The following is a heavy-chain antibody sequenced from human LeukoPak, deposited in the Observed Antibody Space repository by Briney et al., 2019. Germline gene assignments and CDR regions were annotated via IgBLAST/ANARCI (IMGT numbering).Heavy chain of an antibody. Sequence: GGSLRLSYAASGFIFSDYYMSWIRQAPGKGLEWVSYISSGGSTMYYTDSVEGRFTISRDNAKDSLYLQMNSLRAEDTAVYYCARRAGAYSHPYDYWGQGTLVTVSS. D-gene: IGHD4/OR15-4a*01. CDR1: GFIFSDYY. J-gene: IGHJ4*02. CDR2: ISSGGSTM. V-gene: IGHV3-11*01. CDR3: ARRAGAYSHPYDY.